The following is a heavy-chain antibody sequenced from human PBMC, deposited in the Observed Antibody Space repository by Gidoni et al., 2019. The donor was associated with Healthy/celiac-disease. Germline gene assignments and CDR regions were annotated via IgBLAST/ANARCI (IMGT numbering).Heavy chain of an antibody. V-gene: IGHV1-46*03. CDR1: GYTFTRYY. Sequence: QVQLVQSGAEVTKPGASVKVSCKASGYTFTRYYMHWVRQAPGQGLEWMGRINPSGGSTSYAQKFQVRVTMTRDTSTSTVYMELSSLRSEDTAVYYCARDSTPEHYSGSYYYYGSPPPYYSYGMDVWGQGTTVTVSS. J-gene: IGHJ6*02. CDR2: INPSGGST. CDR3: ARDSTPEHYSGSYYYYGSPPPYYSYGMDV. D-gene: IGHD1-26*01.